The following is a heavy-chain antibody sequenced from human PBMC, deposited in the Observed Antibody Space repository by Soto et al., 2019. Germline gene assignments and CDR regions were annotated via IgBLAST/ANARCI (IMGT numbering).Heavy chain of an antibody. V-gene: IGHV4-39*01. CDR3: GGLEGLATISYYFDY. CDR2: VYYSGST. J-gene: IGHJ4*02. D-gene: IGHD3-9*01. CDR1: GGSVSSSSYY. Sequence: NPSETLSLTCTVSGGSVSSSSYYWGWVRQPPGKGLEWIGSVYYSGSTYYNPSLESRVTISVDKSKNQFSLKLMSLSAADTAVYYCGGLEGLATISYYFDYWGQGALVTVSS.